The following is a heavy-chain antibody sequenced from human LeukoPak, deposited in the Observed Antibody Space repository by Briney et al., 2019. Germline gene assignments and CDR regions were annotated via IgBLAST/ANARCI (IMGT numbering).Heavy chain of an antibody. D-gene: IGHD3-10*01. CDR1: GGSISTYY. CDR2: IYYSGNT. Sequence: SETLSLTCTVSGGSISTYYWGWIRQAPGKGLEWIGSIYYSGNTYYNSSLKSRVTISLDTSKNQFSLQLNSVTPEDTALYYCARVAITTFRGIAKETGFDPWGQGTLVIVSS. J-gene: IGHJ5*02. V-gene: IGHV4-39*07. CDR3: ARVAITTFRGIAKETGFDP.